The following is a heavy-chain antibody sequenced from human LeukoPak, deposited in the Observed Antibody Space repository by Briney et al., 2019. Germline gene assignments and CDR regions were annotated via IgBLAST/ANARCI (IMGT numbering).Heavy chain of an antibody. D-gene: IGHD1-26*01. Sequence: ASVKVSCKASGYTFTSYDINWVRQATGQGLEWMGWMNPNSGNTGYAQKFQGRVTITRNTSISTAYMELSRLRSDDTAVYYCARDRRGAADYWGQGTLVTVSS. J-gene: IGHJ4*02. CDR2: MNPNSGNT. CDR3: ARDRRGAADY. CDR1: GYTFTSYD. V-gene: IGHV1-8*03.